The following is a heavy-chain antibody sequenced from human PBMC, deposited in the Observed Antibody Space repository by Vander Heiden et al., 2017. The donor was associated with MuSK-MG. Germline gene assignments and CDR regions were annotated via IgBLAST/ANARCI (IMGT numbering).Heavy chain of an antibody. J-gene: IGHJ4*02. D-gene: IGHD3-3*01. V-gene: IGHV3-73*01. CDR2: IRSKGNNHAT. CDR1: GSGFTFSGYS. CDR3: SAPKIRVSDAEVN. Sequence: EVQLVESGGGLVQPGGSLKLSCAASGSGFTFSGYSRYWVRQAAGKGLEWVGRIRSKGNNHATAYAASVEGRFTISRDDSRNTAYLEMSSLRSEDTAIYYCSAPKIRVSDAEVNWGQGTLVPVSS.